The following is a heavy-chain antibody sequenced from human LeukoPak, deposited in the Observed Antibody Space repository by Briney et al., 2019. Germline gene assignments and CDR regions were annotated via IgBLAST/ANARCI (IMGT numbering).Heavy chain of an antibody. V-gene: IGHV3-9*01. Sequence: GGSLRLSCAASGFTFDDYATQWVRQAPGKGLEWVSGISWNSGSIGYADSVNGRFTISIDNAKNSLYLRMNSLRAEDTALYYCAKAKLTAGAFDSGGQGTMVTVSS. J-gene: IGHJ3*02. CDR1: GFTFDDYA. CDR3: AKAKLTAGAFDS. CDR2: ISWNSGSI.